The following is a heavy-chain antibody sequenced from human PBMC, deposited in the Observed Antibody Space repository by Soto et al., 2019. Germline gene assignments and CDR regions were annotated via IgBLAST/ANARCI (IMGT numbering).Heavy chain of an antibody. D-gene: IGHD6-25*01. J-gene: IGHJ4*02. V-gene: IGHV2-5*02. Sequence: QITLKESGPPLMKPTQTLTLTCTFSGFSLSTSGVGVGWIRQPPGKALEWLALIYWDDDKRYSPSLKSRLTITKDTSKNQVVLTMTNMDPVDTATYYCAHRGDAATLDYWGQGTLVTVSS. CDR3: AHRGDAATLDY. CDR2: IYWDDDK. CDR1: GFSLSTSGVG.